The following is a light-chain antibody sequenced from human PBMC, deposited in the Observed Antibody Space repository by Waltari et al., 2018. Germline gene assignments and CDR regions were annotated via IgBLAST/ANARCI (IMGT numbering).Light chain of an antibody. J-gene: IGLJ2*01. V-gene: IGLV3-19*01. CDR2: DKN. CDR3: HSRDASGVGGS. CDR1: SPRSYQ. Sequence: SSELTQDPAVSVAMGQTVRLTCQGDSPRSYQSSRYQQRPGQAPTLVRYDKNNRPSGVPDRFSGSSSDNTASLTITGAQAEDEASYYCHSRDASGVGGSFGGGTKLTVL.